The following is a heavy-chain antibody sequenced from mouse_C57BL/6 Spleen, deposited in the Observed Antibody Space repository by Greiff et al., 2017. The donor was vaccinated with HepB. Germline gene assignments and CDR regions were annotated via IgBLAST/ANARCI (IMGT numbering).Heavy chain of an antibody. Sequence: QVHVKQPGAELVRPGSSVKLSCKASGYTFTSYWMHWVKQRPIQGLEWIGNIDPSDSETHYNQKFKDKATLTVDKSSSTAYMQLSSLTSEDSAVYYCARSITTVVADAMDYWGQGTSVTVSS. V-gene: IGHV1-52*01. CDR2: IDPSDSET. CDR1: GYTFTSYW. D-gene: IGHD1-1*01. J-gene: IGHJ4*01. CDR3: ARSITTVVADAMDY.